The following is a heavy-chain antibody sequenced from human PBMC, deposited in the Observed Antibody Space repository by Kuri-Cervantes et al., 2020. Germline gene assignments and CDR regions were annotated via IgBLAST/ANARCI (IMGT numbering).Heavy chain of an antibody. J-gene: IGHJ3*02. CDR3: AVLWFGSGGDAFDI. D-gene: IGHD3-10*01. Sequence: ASVKVSCKASGGTFSSYTISWVRQAPGQGLEWMGWISAYNGNTNYAQKLQGRVTMTRNTSISTAYMELSSLRSEDTAVYYCAVLWFGSGGDAFDIWGQGTMVTVSS. CDR1: GGTFSSYT. V-gene: IGHV1-18*01. CDR2: ISAYNGNT.